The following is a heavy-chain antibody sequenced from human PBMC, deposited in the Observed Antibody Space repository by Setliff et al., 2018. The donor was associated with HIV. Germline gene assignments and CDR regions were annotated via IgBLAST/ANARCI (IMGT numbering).Heavy chain of an antibody. D-gene: IGHD3-22*01. Sequence: PSETLSLTCTVSGGSISSYYWSWIRQPPGKGLEWIGYIYYSGSTNYNPSLKSRVTISVDTSKNQFSLKLSSVTAADTAVYYCASRDTSRYFDDYWGQGTLVTVSS. CDR3: ASRDTSRYFDDY. V-gene: IGHV4-59*01. CDR2: IYYSGST. CDR1: GGSISSYY. J-gene: IGHJ4*02.